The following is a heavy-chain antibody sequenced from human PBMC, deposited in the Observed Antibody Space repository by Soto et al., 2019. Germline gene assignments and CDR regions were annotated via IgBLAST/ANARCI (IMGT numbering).Heavy chain of an antibody. Sequence: SQTLSLTCAISGDSVSSNIAAWNWIRQSPSRGLEWLGRTYYRSKWYNDYAVSVKSRITINPDTSKNQFSLQLNSVTPEDTAVYYCARGGDFWSGYYHYYYYYMDVWGKGTTVTVSS. CDR1: GDSVSSNIAA. CDR3: ARGGDFWSGYYHYYYYYMDV. J-gene: IGHJ6*03. CDR2: TYYRSKWYN. V-gene: IGHV6-1*01. D-gene: IGHD3-3*01.